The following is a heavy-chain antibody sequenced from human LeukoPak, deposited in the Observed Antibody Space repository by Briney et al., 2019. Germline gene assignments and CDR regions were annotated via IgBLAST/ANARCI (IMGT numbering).Heavy chain of an antibody. CDR2: IWYDGSNK. Sequence: PGGSLRLSCAASGFTFSSYGMHWVRQAPGKGLEWVAVIWYDGSNKYYADSVKGRFTISRDNSKNTLYLQMNSLRAEDTAVYYCARDLAAGRDYFDYWGQGTLVTVSS. V-gene: IGHV3-33*01. CDR1: GFTFSSYG. J-gene: IGHJ4*02. D-gene: IGHD6-13*01. CDR3: ARDLAAGRDYFDY.